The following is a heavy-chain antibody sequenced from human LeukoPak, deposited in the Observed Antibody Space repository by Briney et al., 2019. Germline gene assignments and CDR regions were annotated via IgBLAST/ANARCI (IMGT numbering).Heavy chain of an antibody. J-gene: IGHJ4*02. V-gene: IGHV3-21*01. CDR3: GRAFPPLRTSSAGDL. CDR2: VSYLSSHV. D-gene: IGHD3-16*01. Sequence: GGSLRLSCSASGFTFSDYDMNWVRQARGKALEWVSPVSYLSSHVYYGDSVKGRFSISRDNAKNSRYLQMNSLGAEDTAIYYCGRAFPPLRTSSAGDLWGQGILVTVSS. CDR1: GFTFSDYD.